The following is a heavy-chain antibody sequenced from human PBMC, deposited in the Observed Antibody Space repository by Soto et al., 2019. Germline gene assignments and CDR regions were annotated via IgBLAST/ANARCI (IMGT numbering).Heavy chain of an antibody. CDR2: IGGSGGYK. Sequence: EVQLLESGGGLVQPGGSLRLSCAASGFFFSSYAMSWVRQAPGKGLEWVSGIGGSGGYKSYADSVKGRFTISRDNSKNTLYLQMESLGAEDTAVYYCAKDAAMVSSTFDYFDHWGQGTLVAVSS. J-gene: IGHJ4*02. CDR3: AKDAAMVSSTFDYFDH. V-gene: IGHV3-23*01. D-gene: IGHD6-13*01. CDR1: GFFFSSYA.